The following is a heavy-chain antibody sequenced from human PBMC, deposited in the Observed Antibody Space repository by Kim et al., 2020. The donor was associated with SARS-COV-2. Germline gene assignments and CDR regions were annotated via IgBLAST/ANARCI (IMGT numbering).Heavy chain of an antibody. V-gene: IGHV4-30-2*01. CDR2: RT. Sequence: RTYYNPSRKSRVTISVDRSKNQFSLELGSVTAADAAVYYCARAEFGVVDYWGQGTLVTVSS. J-gene: IGHJ4*02. CDR3: ARAEFGVVDY. D-gene: IGHD3-3*01.